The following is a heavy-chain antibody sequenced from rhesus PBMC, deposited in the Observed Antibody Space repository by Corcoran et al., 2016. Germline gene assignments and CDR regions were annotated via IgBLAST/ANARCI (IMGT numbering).Heavy chain of an antibody. CDR2: IVGETGDT. D-gene: IGHD2-21*01. CDR3: ARGRDY. Sequence: QVRLQQWGEGQVRPSDTLSLTCAVYGASIRVHYYWPWNRQSPGRGLEWIGYIVGETGDTKYKPSLKNRVTISTDTSKNQFSLKLRSVSAADTALYYCARGRDYWGRGTLVTVSS. V-gene: IGHV4-73*01. CDR1: GASIRVHYY. J-gene: IGHJ4*01.